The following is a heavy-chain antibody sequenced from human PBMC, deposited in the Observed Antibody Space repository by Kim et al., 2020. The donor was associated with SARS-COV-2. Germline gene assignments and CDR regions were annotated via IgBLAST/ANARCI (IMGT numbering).Heavy chain of an antibody. V-gene: IGHV3-7*03. CDR3: TGDTNLQK. Sequence: EKYYADSVRGRFTISRDNAKNSVLLQMNSLRAEDTAVYYCTGDTNLQKWGQGTLVTVSS. D-gene: IGHD3-3*01. J-gene: IGHJ1*01. CDR2: EK.